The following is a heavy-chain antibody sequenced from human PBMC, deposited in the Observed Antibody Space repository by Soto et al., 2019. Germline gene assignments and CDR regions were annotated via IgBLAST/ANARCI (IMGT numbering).Heavy chain of an antibody. CDR3: AREVAADGTFREDVFDI. D-gene: IGHD6-13*01. V-gene: IGHV1-69*12. J-gene: IGHJ3*02. CDR1: GGTISNHA. Sequence: QVQLVQSGAEVKKPGSSVKVSCKASGGTISNHAINWVRQAPGQGLEWMGRIIPIFTTTNYAQKFQGRVTITADESTITAYMELSSLKHDDTAVYYCAREVAADGTFREDVFDIWGQGTMVTVSS. CDR2: IIPIFTTT.